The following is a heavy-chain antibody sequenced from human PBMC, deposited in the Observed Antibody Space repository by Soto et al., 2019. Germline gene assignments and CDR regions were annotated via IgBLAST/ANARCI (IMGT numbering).Heavy chain of an antibody. CDR1: GGSISSGGYY. CDR3: ARGRHAASYYDLWSGPRYYYYGMEV. J-gene: IGHJ6*02. Sequence: PSETLSLTCTVSGGSISSGGYYWSWIRQYPGKGLEWIGYIYYSGSTYYNPSLKSRVTISVDTSKKQFSLKLSSLTAADTAVYYCARGRHAASYYDLWSGPRYYYYGMEVWGQGTTVTIAS. CDR2: IYYSGST. V-gene: IGHV4-31*03. D-gene: IGHD3-3*01.